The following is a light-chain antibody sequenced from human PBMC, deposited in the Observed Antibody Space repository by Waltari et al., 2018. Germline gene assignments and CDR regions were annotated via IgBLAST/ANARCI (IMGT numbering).Light chain of an antibody. CDR2: AVS. Sequence: QSALTQPRSVSGSPGQSVTISCTGPSSDVGNYNYVSWYQQHPGKAPRLMIYAVSERPSGVPDRFSASKSGNTASLAISGLQAEDEADYYCCSYAGSYTWVFGGGTKLTVL. J-gene: IGLJ3*02. CDR1: SSDVGNYNY. CDR3: CSYAGSYTWV. V-gene: IGLV2-11*01.